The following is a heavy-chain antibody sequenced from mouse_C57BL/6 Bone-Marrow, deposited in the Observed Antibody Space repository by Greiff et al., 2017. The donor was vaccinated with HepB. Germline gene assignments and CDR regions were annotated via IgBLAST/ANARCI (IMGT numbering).Heavy chain of an antibody. D-gene: IGHD1-1*01. J-gene: IGHJ2*01. CDR3: ARDADYYGSFDY. CDR1: GFTFSDFY. CDR2: SRNKANDYTT. V-gene: IGHV7-1*01. Sequence: DVKLVESGGGLVQSGRSLRLSCATSGFTFSDFYMEWVRQAPGKGLEWIAASRNKANDYTTEYSASVKGRFIVSRDTSQSILYLQMNALRAEDTAMYYCARDADYYGSFDYWGQGTTLTVSS.